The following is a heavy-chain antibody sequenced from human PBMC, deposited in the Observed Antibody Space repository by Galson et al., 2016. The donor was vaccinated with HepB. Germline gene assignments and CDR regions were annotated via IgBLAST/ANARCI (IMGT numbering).Heavy chain of an antibody. J-gene: IGHJ4*02. CDR3: ARGNTATVVVFGY. V-gene: IGHV4-30-4*01. CDR2: IYYIGSS. CDR1: GDSIRSGDHY. Sequence: TLSLTCTVSGDSIRSGDHYWGRFRQPPGKGLEWIGYIYYIGSSSYNPSLKSRITISVDTSKNRFSLRLSSVTAADTAVYYCARGNTATVVVFGYWGQGTLVTVSS. D-gene: IGHD5-18*01.